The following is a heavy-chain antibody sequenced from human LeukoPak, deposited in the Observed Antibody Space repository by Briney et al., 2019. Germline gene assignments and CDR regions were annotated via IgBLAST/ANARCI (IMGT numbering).Heavy chain of an antibody. V-gene: IGHV3-7*01. CDR2: IKEDGSER. Sequence: GGSLRLSCAASGFIVSDNYMSWVRQAPGKGLEWVANIKEDGSERYYVDSVKGRFTISRDNAKSSLYLQMNSLRAEDTAVYYCARGNNYVSYYFDYWGQGTLVTVSS. CDR1: GFIVSDNY. D-gene: IGHD3-10*02. CDR3: ARGNNYVSYYFDY. J-gene: IGHJ4*02.